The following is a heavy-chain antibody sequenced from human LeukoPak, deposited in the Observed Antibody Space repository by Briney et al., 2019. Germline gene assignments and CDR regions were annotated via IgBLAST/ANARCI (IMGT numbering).Heavy chain of an antibody. CDR3: ARGVREYQLLYYYYYGMDV. D-gene: IGHD2-2*01. V-gene: IGHV1-8*02. Sequence: ASVKVSCKASGYTFTSYGISWVRQATGQGLEWMGWMNPNSGNTGYAQKFQGRVTMTRNTSISTAYMELSSLRSEDTAVYYCARGVREYQLLYYYYYGMDVWGQGTTVTVPS. CDR1: GYTFTSYG. J-gene: IGHJ6*02. CDR2: MNPNSGNT.